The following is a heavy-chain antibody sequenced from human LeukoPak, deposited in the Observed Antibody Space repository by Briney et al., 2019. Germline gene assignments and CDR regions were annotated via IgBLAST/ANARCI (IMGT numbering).Heavy chain of an antibody. CDR1: GFTFSSYW. D-gene: IGHD2-15*01. Sequence: GGSLRLSCAASGFTFSSYWMSWVRQAPGKGLEWVSSISSGSSYKYDADSVKGRFTISRDNAKNSLYLQMNSLRAEDTAVYYCARGRDGGSGVYYYGMDVWGQGTTVTVSS. V-gene: IGHV3-21*01. CDR2: ISSGSSYK. CDR3: ARGRDGGSGVYYYGMDV. J-gene: IGHJ6*02.